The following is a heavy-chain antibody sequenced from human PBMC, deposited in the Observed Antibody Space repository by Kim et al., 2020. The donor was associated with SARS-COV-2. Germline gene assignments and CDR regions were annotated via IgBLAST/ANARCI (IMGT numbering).Heavy chain of an antibody. V-gene: IGHV4-39*01. Sequence: SETLSLTCTASGDSLKESDYYWSWFRQSPGKGLELIGTVLIWGTTHYNPSLRRRLTISEDSSRSQSSLQLASLTAADTATYYCAKVVYSGFSEDHFDIWGPRIDVIVSS. J-gene: IGHJ3*02. CDR2: VLIWGTT. CDR1: GDSLKESDYY. CDR3: AKVVYSGFSEDHFDI. D-gene: IGHD3-3*01.